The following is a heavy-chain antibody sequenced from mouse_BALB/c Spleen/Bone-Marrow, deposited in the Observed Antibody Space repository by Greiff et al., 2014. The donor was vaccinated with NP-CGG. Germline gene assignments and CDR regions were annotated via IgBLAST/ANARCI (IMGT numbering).Heavy chain of an antibody. D-gene: IGHD2-1*01. CDR3: ARETTRGAMDY. J-gene: IGHJ4*01. CDR2: ISNLAYSI. CDR1: GFTFSDYG. V-gene: IGHV5-15*02. Sequence: DVQLVESGGALVQPGGSRKLSCAASGFTFSDYGMAWVRQAPGEGPEWVAFISNLAYSIYYTDTVTGRFTIPRENAKNTLYLEMSSLRSEDTAMYYCARETTRGAMDYWGQGTSVTVSS.